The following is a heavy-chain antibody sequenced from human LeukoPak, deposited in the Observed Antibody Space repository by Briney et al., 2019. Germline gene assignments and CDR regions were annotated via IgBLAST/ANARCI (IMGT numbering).Heavy chain of an antibody. D-gene: IGHD6-19*01. V-gene: IGHV3-30*02. CDR2: IRYDGSNK. CDR3: AKDLSPPVAGTDYYHYMDV. CDR1: GFTFSSYG. J-gene: IGHJ6*03. Sequence: GGSLRLSCAASGFTFSSYGMHWVRQAPGKGLEWVAFIRYDGSNKYYADSVKGRFTISRDNSKNTLYLQMNSLRAEDTAVYYCAKDLSPPVAGTDYYHYMDVWGKGTTVTISS.